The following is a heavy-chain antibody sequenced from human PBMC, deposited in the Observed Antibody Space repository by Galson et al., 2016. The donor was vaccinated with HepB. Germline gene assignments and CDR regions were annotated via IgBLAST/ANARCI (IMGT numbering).Heavy chain of an antibody. D-gene: IGHD3-16*01. J-gene: IGHJ6*02. CDR1: GYTFTKYG. V-gene: IGHV1-18*01. CDR3: AGERIEVGYGGIINYGMDV. Sequence: SVKVSCKASGYTFTKYGINWVRQAPGQGLEWMGLISVYNGNTDYAQKVQGRVTMTTDTSTTTAYMELRSLRSDDTAVYYCAGERIEVGYGGIINYGMDVWGQGTTVTVSS. CDR2: ISVYNGNT.